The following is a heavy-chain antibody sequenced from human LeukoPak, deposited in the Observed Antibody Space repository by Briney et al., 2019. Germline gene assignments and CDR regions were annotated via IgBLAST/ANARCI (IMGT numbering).Heavy chain of an antibody. D-gene: IGHD3-10*01. CDR1: GGSFSDYY. Sequence: SETLSLTCAVCGGSFSDYYWSWIRQPPGKGLEWIGEIHHSGSTNYNPSLKSRVIISVDTSKNQFSLKLSSVTAADTAVYYCAKDMGLGSFYHYFDYWGQGALVTVSS. CDR2: IHHSGST. CDR3: AKDMGLGSFYHYFDY. V-gene: IGHV4-34*01. J-gene: IGHJ4*02.